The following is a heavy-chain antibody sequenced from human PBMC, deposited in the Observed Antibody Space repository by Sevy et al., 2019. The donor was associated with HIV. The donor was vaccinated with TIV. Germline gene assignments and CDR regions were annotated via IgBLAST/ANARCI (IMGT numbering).Heavy chain of an antibody. D-gene: IGHD3-3*01. Sequence: GGSLRLSCAASGFTFRTYSMNWVRQAPGKGLEWLLSISDDSRYIYYSDTVKGRFTISRANTKNLLYLQINNLRVEDTAIYYCARDFTIFGVVSGIDYWGQGNLVTVSS. CDR2: ISDDSRYI. CDR3: ARDFTIFGVVSGIDY. J-gene: IGHJ4*02. CDR1: GFTFRTYS. V-gene: IGHV3-21*04.